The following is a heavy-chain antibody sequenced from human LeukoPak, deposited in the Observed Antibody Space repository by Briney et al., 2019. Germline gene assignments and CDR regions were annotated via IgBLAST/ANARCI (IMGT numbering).Heavy chain of an antibody. CDR2: INHSGST. J-gene: IGHJ6*03. D-gene: IGHD3-3*01. V-gene: IGHV4-34*01. CDR1: GGSFSGYY. Sequence: SETLSLTCAVYGGSFSGYYWSWIRQPPGKGLEWIGEINHSGSTNYNPSLKSRVTISVDTSKNQFSLKLSSVTAADTAVYYCARGRAILEWLPRYYYYYMDVWGKGTTVTVSS. CDR3: ARGRAILEWLPRYYYYYMDV.